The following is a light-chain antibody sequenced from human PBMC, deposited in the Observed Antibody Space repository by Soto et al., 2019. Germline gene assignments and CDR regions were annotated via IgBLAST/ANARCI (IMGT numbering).Light chain of an antibody. CDR3: QHYDHLPPLS. Sequence: DIQMTQSPSSLSASVGDRVTITCQASQDIKNYLNWYQQKPGKAPNLLIYDASNLKTGVPSRFSGSGSGTHFTFTISSLQPEGIATYYCQHYDHLPPLSFGGGTKVEIK. V-gene: IGKV1-33*01. CDR1: QDIKNY. J-gene: IGKJ4*01. CDR2: DAS.